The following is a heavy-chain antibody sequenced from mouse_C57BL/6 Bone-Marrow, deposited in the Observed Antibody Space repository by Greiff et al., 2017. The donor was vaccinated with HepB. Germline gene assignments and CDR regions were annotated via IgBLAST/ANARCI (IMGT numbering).Heavy chain of an antibody. CDR1: GYTFTSYW. D-gene: IGHD2-3*01. J-gene: IGHJ2*01. Sequence: QVQLQQPGAELVKPGASVKLSCKASGYTFTSYWMHWVKQRPGQGLEWIGMIHPNGGSTNYNEKFKSKATLTVDKSSSTAYMQLSSLTSEDSAVYYCARGGVRWLHYFDYWGQGTTLTVSS. V-gene: IGHV1-64*01. CDR2: IHPNGGST. CDR3: ARGGVRWLHYFDY.